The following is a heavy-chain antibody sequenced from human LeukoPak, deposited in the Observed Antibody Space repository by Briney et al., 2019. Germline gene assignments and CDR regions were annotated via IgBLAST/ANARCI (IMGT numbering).Heavy chain of an antibody. CDR3: ASQVASTGYFDL. CDR2: ISWDGGST. D-gene: IGHD5-12*01. Sequence: PGGSLRLSCAASGFTFDDYTMHWVRQAPGKGLEWVSLISWDGGSTYYADSVKGRFTISRDNSKNSLYLQMNSLRAEDTALYYCASQVASTGYFDLWGRGTLVTVSS. V-gene: IGHV3-43*01. J-gene: IGHJ2*01. CDR1: GFTFDDYT.